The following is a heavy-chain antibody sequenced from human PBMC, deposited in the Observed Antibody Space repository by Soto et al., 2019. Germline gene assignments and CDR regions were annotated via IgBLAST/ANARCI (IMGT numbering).Heavy chain of an antibody. Sequence: GGSLRLSCAASGFTFSSYAMHWVRQAPGKGLEWVAVISYDGSNKYYADSVKGRFTISRDNSKNTLYLQMNSLRAEDTAVYYCAREGIVVVPAAMSYYFDYWGQGTLGTVSS. V-gene: IGHV3-30-3*01. CDR1: GFTFSSYA. CDR3: AREGIVVVPAAMSYYFDY. CDR2: ISYDGSNK. D-gene: IGHD2-2*01. J-gene: IGHJ4*02.